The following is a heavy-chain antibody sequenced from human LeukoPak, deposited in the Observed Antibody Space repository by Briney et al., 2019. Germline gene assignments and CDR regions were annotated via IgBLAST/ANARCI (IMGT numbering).Heavy chain of an antibody. CDR1: GGSISSYY. CDR2: IYYSGST. D-gene: IGHD6-6*01. CDR3: ARGDGIAALPGSVGASRKYYYGMGV. J-gene: IGHJ6*02. Sequence: PSETLSLTCTVSGGSISSYYWSWIRQPPGKGLEWIGYIYYSGSTNYNPSLKSRVTISVDTSKNQFSLKLSSVTAADTAVYYCARGDGIAALPGSVGASRKYYYGMGVWGQGTTVTVSS. V-gene: IGHV4-59*01.